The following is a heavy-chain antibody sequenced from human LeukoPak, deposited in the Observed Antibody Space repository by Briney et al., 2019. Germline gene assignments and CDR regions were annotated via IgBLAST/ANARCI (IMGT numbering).Heavy chain of an antibody. D-gene: IGHD3-22*01. CDR2: IRSDGST. J-gene: IGHJ3*02. CDR3: AREGPFDSSGYNDALDI. Sequence: GGSLRLSCVGSGFTFSNFAMSWVRQAPGKGLEWVSVIRSDGSTSYADSVKGRFTISRDNSKNTLYLQMNSLRAEDTAVYYCAREGPFDSSGYNDALDIWGQGTMVTVSA. V-gene: IGHV3-53*01. CDR1: GFTFSNFA.